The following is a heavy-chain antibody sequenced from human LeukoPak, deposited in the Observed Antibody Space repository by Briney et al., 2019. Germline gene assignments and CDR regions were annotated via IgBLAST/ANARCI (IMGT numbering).Heavy chain of an antibody. CDR2: ISYDGSNK. Sequence: PPGGSLRLSCAASGFTFSSYGMHWVRQAPGKGLKWVAFISYDGSNKYYADSVKGRFTISRDNSKNTLYLQMNTLRAEDTAVYYCAKDRRSGEPSNLGYWGQGTLVTVSS. CDR3: AKDRRSGEPSNLGY. D-gene: IGHD3-16*01. J-gene: IGHJ4*02. CDR1: GFTFSSYG. V-gene: IGHV3-30*18.